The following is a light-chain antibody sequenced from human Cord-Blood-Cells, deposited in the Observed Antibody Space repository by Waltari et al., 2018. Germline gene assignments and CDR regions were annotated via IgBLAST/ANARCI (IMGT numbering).Light chain of an antibody. J-gene: IGLJ3*02. CDR3: CSYAGSSTWV. V-gene: IGLV2-23*02. CDR2: EVS. Sequence: QSALTQPASVPGSPGQSITIPCTGTRSAVGSYNLVSWYQQPPGKAPKLMIYEVSKRPSGVSNRFSGSKSGNTASLTISGLQAEDEADYYCCSYAGSSTWVFGGGTKLTVL. CDR1: RSAVGSYNL.